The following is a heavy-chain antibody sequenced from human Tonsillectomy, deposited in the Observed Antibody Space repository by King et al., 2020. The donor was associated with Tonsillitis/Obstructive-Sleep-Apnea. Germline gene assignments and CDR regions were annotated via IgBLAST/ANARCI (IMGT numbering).Heavy chain of an antibody. CDR1: GFTFSSYA. D-gene: IGHD3-22*01. Sequence: VQLVESGGGLVQPGGSLRLSCSASGFTFSSYAMHWVRQAPGKGLEYVSAISSNGGSTYYADSVKGRFTISRDNSKNTLYLQMSSLRAEDTAVYYCVKDQDDSSGYYYVASLSLPYWGQGTLVTVSS. V-gene: IGHV3-64D*06. CDR3: VKDQDDSSGYYYVASLSLPY. J-gene: IGHJ4*02. CDR2: ISSNGGST.